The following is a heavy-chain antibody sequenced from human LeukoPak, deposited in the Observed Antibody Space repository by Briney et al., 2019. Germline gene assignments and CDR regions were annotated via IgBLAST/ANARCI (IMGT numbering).Heavy chain of an antibody. V-gene: IGHV4-61*02. CDR3: ARGSYDSSGYPFDY. CDR2: IYTSGST. Sequence: SQTLSLTSTVSGGSISNGSYYWSWIRQPAGKGLEWIGRIYTSGSTNYNPSLKSRVTISVDTSKNQFSLKLSSVTAADTAVYYCARGSYDSSGYPFDYWGQGTLVTVSS. D-gene: IGHD3-22*01. J-gene: IGHJ4*02. CDR1: GGSISNGSYY.